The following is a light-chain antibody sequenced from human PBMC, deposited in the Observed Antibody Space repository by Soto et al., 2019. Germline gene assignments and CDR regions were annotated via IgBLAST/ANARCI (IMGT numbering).Light chain of an antibody. CDR2: TAS. V-gene: IGKV3-20*01. CDR3: QQYGSSPQT. J-gene: IGKJ1*01. CDR1: QSVSSNY. Sequence: EIVLTQSPGTLSLSPGERATLSCRASQSVSSNYLAWFQQKPGQAPRLLIYTASSRATGIPDRFSGSGSGTDFTLTINRLEPEDFAVYYCQQYGSSPQTFGQGTKVEI.